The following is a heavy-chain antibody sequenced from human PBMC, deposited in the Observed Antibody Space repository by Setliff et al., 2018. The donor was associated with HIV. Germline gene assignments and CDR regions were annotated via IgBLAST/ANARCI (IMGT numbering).Heavy chain of an antibody. D-gene: IGHD1-1*01. CDR2: INPTGGST. V-gene: IGHV1-46*01. Sequence: ASVKVSCKASGDSFSSYYMHWVRQAPGQGLEWMGRINPTGGSTSYAQRFQGRVIVTRDTSTSTAHMELRSLRSDDTAVYYCARESELRRIDSWGQGTLVTVSS. CDR3: ARESELRRIDS. CDR1: GDSFSSYY. J-gene: IGHJ4*02.